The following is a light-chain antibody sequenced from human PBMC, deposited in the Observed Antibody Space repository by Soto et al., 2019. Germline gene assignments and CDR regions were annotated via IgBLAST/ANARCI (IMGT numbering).Light chain of an antibody. CDR3: QNYNSAPIT. V-gene: IGKV1-5*01. CDR2: DAS. CDR1: QSISSW. Sequence: DIQMTQSPSSLSASVGDRVTITCRASQSISSWLAWYQQKPGKAPKLLIYDASSLESGVPSRFSGSGSGTEFTLTISSLQPDDVATYYCQNYNSAPITFGQGTRLEIK. J-gene: IGKJ5*01.